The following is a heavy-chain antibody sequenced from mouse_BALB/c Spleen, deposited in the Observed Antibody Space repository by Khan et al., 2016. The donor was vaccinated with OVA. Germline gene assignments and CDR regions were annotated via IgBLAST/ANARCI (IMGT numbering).Heavy chain of an antibody. V-gene: IGHV2-4-1*01. CDR2: IWSGGST. Sequence: VQLKESGPGLVQPSQSLSITCTVTGFSLTTYGVHWVRQSPGKGLEWLGVIWSGGSTDYNAAFISRLSINKDISKSQVFFKMNSLQADDTAIYYWARHSYRYDFTYWGRGTLVTVSA. CDR1: GFSLTTYG. J-gene: IGHJ3*01. D-gene: IGHD2-12*01. CDR3: ARHSYRYDFTY.